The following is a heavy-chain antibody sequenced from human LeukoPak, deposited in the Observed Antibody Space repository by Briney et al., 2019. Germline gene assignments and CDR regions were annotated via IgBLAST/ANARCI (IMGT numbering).Heavy chain of an antibody. Sequence: GGSLRLSCAAPGFTFSSYAMTWVRQAPGKGLEWVSAISGSGVSTYYADSVKGRFTISRDNSKNTLYLQMSSLRAEDTAVYYCAKDYRYCTSTSCYGDDAFDIWGQGTMVTVSS. CDR3: AKDYRYCTSTSCYGDDAFDI. CDR2: ISGSGVST. V-gene: IGHV3-23*01. D-gene: IGHD2-2*01. J-gene: IGHJ3*02. CDR1: GFTFSSYA.